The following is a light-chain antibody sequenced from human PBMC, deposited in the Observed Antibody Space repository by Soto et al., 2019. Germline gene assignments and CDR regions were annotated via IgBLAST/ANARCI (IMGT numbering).Light chain of an antibody. J-gene: IGKJ5*01. CDR1: QGISTW. CDR2: GAS. Sequence: EIRMTQSPSSVSASVGDRVTITCWASQGISTWLAWYQKKAGKAPNLLIYGASNLHSGVPSRLRGSGYGTNLAITISSMQTEDFETYYCQQANSFPITFGHGTRLEI. V-gene: IGKV1-12*01. CDR3: QQANSFPIT.